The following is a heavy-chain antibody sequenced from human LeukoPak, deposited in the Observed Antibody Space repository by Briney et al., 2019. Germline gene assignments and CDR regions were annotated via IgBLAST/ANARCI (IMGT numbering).Heavy chain of an antibody. CDR2: KKQDGSER. Sequence: GGSLRLSCGASGFPFRRNWMSWVRPAPGKGLEGVANKKQDGSERNYVDSGKGRFTISRENDQHSLYLPINYLRAEDTAIYYCARDPYVSGGYYDYWGQGTLVTVSS. V-gene: IGHV3-7*01. J-gene: IGHJ4*02. CDR1: GFPFRRNW. D-gene: IGHD3-10*01. CDR3: ARDPYVSGGYYDY.